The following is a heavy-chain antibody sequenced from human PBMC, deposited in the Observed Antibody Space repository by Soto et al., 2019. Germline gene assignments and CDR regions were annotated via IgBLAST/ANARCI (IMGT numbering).Heavy chain of an antibody. J-gene: IGHJ6*02. CDR3: AAISAALGEYYNGRDV. Sequence: EVQLLESGGDLVQPGGSLRLSCADSGFRFSSYAMSWVRKAPGKGLEWMSSISGSGGTTYYADSVNGRITISRDNSKNTVYLQMSCLRAEDTAIYYCAAISAALGEYYNGRDVWGQVTTVSASS. V-gene: IGHV3-23*01. CDR2: ISGSGGTT. CDR1: GFRFSSYA. D-gene: IGHD3-16*01.